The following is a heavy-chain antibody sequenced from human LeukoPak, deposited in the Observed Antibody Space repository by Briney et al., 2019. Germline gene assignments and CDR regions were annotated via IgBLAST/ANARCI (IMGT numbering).Heavy chain of an antibody. Sequence: GGSLRLSCAASQFTFTKYWMTWVRQAPGKGPEWVASIKQDGSEKSYVDSVKGRFTISRDNARTSLSLQMNSVRAEDTAVYYCARDYYGSGGNYYYYYMDVWGKGTTVTISS. V-gene: IGHV3-7*01. CDR1: QFTFTKYW. D-gene: IGHD3-10*01. CDR2: IKQDGSEK. J-gene: IGHJ6*03. CDR3: ARDYYGSGGNYYYYYMDV.